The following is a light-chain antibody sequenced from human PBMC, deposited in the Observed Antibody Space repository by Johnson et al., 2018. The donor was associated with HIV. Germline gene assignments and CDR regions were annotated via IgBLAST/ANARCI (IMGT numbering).Light chain of an antibody. CDR2: ENN. V-gene: IGLV1-51*02. CDR1: SSDMGNYA. Sequence: QFVFTQPPSVSAAPGQKVTISCSGSSSDMGNYAVSWYQQLPGTAPKLLIYENNKRPSGIPDRFSGSKSGTSATLGITGLQTGDEADYYCGTWDSSLSALYVFGTGTKVTVL. CDR3: GTWDSSLSALYV. J-gene: IGLJ1*01.